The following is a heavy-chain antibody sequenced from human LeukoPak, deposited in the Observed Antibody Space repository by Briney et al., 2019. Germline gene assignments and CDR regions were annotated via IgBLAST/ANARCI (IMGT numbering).Heavy chain of an antibody. Sequence: PGGSLRLSCAASGFTFSRYWMHWVRQAPGKGLVWVSRIYSDGSSTSYADSVKGRFTISRDNAKNTLYLQMNSLRAEDTAVYYCAREKGDYYDSSSFDQWGQGTLVTVTS. CDR1: GFTFSRYW. CDR2: IYSDGSST. D-gene: IGHD3-22*01. V-gene: IGHV3-74*01. CDR3: AREKGDYYDSSSFDQ. J-gene: IGHJ4*02.